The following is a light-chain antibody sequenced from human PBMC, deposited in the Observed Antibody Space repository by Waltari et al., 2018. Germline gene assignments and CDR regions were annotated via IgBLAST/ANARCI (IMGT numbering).Light chain of an antibody. V-gene: IGKV1-39*01. J-gene: IGKJ2*01. CDR3: QQSDGIPFT. Sequence: DIKMTQSPSSLSASVGDTVTITCRASQSVSRYLNWYQQRPGGAPNLLIDLTSNLQGGVPSRFSGSGSGTDFTLTIDSLQPEDFATYYCQQSDGIPFTFGQGTKLEVK. CDR2: LTS. CDR1: QSVSRY.